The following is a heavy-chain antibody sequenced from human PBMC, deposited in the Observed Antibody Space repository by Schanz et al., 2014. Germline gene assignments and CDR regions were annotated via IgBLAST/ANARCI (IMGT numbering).Heavy chain of an antibody. CDR1: GYTLSAYS. J-gene: IGHJ4*02. CDR3: ARDQSPYTNASDVRYFDY. Sequence: QVQLVQSEAEVKKPGASVKVSCKASGYTLSAYSLHWVRQARGQGLEWVGRFIPILDVGNYAQQFQGRVTFTADKSTSTAYMELSSLRSDDTAVYYCARDQSPYTNASDVRYFDYWGQGTLVTVSS. D-gene: IGHD6-6*01. V-gene: IGHV1-69*04. CDR2: FIPILDVG.